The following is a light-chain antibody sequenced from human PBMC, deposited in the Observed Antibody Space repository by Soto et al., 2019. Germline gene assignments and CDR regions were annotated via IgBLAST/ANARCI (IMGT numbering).Light chain of an antibody. CDR3: SSYSNTDTLFV. J-gene: IGLJ1*01. CDR1: TSDVGGYDY. V-gene: IGLV2-14*01. Sequence: LTQPASVSGSPGQSITISCTGTTSDVGGYDYVSWYQHHPGKAPKLILYEVTHRPSGLSSRFSGSKSGNAASLTISGLQADDEAEYYCSSYSNTDTLFVFGSGTKVTVL. CDR2: EVT.